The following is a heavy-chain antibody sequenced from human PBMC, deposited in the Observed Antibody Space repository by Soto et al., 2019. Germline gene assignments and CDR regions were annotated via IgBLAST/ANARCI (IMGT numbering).Heavy chain of an antibody. J-gene: IGHJ4*02. CDR2: IYYSGST. D-gene: IGHD1-26*01. CDR3: ARADLVGATRGGWDY. V-gene: IGHV4-30-4*01. CDR1: GGSISSGDYY. Sequence: QVQLQESGPGLVKPSQTLSLTCTVSGGSISSGDYYWSWIRQPPGKGLEWIGYIYYSGSTYYNPSLKSRVTISTHTSKNQFPLKLSSVTAADTAVYYGARADLVGATRGGWDYWGQGTLVTLSS.